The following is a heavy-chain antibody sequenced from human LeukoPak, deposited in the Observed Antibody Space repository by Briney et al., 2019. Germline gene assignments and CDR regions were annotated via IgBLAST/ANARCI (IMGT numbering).Heavy chain of an antibody. CDR2: IYYSGNT. CDR1: GVSSSSGVYY. CDR3: ARDYSGYHLLDY. D-gene: IGHD5-12*01. V-gene: IGHV4-30-4*08. J-gene: IGHJ4*02. Sequence: SETLSLTCTVSGVSSSSGVYYWRWIRQPPGKGLEWIGYIYYSGNTYYNPSLKSRVTISADTSNNQFSLKLSSVTAADTALYYCARDYSGYHLLDYWGQGTLVTLSS.